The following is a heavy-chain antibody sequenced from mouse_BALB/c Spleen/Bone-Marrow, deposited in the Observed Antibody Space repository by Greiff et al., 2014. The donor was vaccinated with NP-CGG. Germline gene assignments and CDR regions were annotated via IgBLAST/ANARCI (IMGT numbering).Heavy chain of an antibody. CDR3: ARLGDYSYFDY. CDR2: ISNGGGST. J-gene: IGHJ2*01. V-gene: IGHV5-12*02. D-gene: IGHD1-1*01. Sequence: EVNVVESGGGLVQPGGSLKLSCATSGFSFSDYYMYWIRQTPEKRLEWVAYISNGGGSTYHPDTVKGRFTISRDNAKNTLYLQMSRLKSEDTAMYYCARLGDYSYFDYWGQGTTLTVSS. CDR1: GFSFSDYY.